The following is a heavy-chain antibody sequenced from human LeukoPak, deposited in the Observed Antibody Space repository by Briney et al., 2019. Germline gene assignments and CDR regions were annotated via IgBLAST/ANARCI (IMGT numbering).Heavy chain of an antibody. V-gene: IGHV3-30*04. J-gene: IGHJ6*02. CDR2: ISYDGSNK. CDR3: ARARDPTYDFWSGYVGYYGMDV. CDR1: GFTFSSYA. Sequence: GRSLRLSCAASGFTFSSYAMHWVRQAPGKGLEWVAVISYDGSNKYYADSVKGRFTISRDNSKNTLYLQMNSLRAEDTAAYYCARARDPTYDFWSGYVGYYGMDVWGQGTTVTVSS. D-gene: IGHD3-3*01.